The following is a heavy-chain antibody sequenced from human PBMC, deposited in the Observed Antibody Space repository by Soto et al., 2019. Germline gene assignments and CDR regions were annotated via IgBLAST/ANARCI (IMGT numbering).Heavy chain of an antibody. CDR2: IYQSGVT. CDR3: AGLPYTSGLRFDP. CDR1: GDSYSISTYS. J-gene: IGHJ5*02. Sequence: SETLSLTCNMSGDSYSISTYSWSWIRQPPGKALQWIGFIYQSGVTSYNPSLASRVSISLDRSNNQCSLKLKSVTAADTAVYFCAGLPYTSGLRFDPWGPGTLVTVSS. V-gene: IGHV4-30-2*01. D-gene: IGHD6-19*01.